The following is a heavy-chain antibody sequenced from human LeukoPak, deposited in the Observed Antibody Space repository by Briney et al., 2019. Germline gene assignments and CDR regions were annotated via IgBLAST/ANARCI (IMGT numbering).Heavy chain of an antibody. J-gene: IGHJ4*02. CDR1: GGSISSYY. V-gene: IGHV4-59*01. CDR2: IYYSGST. CDR3: ASRSSIWSGYQDTLYYFDS. D-gene: IGHD3-3*01. Sequence: PSETLSLTCTVSGGSISSYYWSWVRQPPGKRLEWIGHIYYSGSTNYNPSLKSRVTISVDTSKNQFSLKLSSVTAADTAVYYCASRSSIWSGYQDTLYYFDSWGQGTLVTVSS.